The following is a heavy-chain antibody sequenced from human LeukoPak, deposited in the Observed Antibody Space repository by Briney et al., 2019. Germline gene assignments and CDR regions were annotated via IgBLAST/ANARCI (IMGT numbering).Heavy chain of an antibody. CDR3: ARSVSISPMFDY. Sequence: ASVKVSCKASGYIFTSYYMHWVRQAPGQGLEWMGWINPNTGSTNFAQKFQGRVAMMRATSITTFYMELNSLRSDDTAVYYCARSVSISPMFDYWGQGTLIPVSS. CDR2: INPNTGST. CDR1: GYIFTSYY. D-gene: IGHD2-21*01. V-gene: IGHV1-2*02. J-gene: IGHJ4*02.